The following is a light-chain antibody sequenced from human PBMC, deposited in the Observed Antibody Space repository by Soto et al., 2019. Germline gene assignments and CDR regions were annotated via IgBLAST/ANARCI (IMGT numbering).Light chain of an antibody. J-gene: IGKJ1*01. CDR1: QSVSSK. V-gene: IGKV3-15*01. Sequence: EIVMTQSPATRSFSPRERATLSCSASQSVSSKLAWYQQRRGQAPRLLIYGAFIRATGSPARFSGSGSGTAFTLTISSLLSEDFAVYYCQQYNNWPRSFGQGTKVEIK. CDR2: GAF. CDR3: QQYNNWPRS.